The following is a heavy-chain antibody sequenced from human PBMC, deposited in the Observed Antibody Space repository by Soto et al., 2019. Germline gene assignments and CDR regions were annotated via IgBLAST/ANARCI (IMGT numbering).Heavy chain of an antibody. V-gene: IGHV4-59*01. D-gene: IGHD6-13*01. CDR1: GGSISSYY. Sequence: QVQLQESGPGLVKPSETLSLTCTVSGGSISSYYWSWIRQPPGKGLEWIGYIYYSGSTNYNPSLKSRVTISVDTSKNQFSLKLSSVTAADTAVYYCARVGEAAAGTGLGNYYYYGMDVWGQGTTVTVSS. J-gene: IGHJ6*02. CDR2: IYYSGST. CDR3: ARVGEAAAGTGLGNYYYYGMDV.